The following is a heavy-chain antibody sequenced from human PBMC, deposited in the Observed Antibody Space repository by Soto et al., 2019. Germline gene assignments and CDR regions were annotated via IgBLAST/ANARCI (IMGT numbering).Heavy chain of an antibody. CDR1: GGSVNSGTYY. V-gene: IGHV4-61*01. CDR3: TRSLGQLSPFDY. CDR2: ISYTGST. D-gene: IGHD1-1*01. Sequence: QVQLQESGPGLVKPSETLSLTCTVSGGSVNSGTYYWSWIRQPPGKGLEWIGYISYTGSTNYNPPLKSRVTISVDTSKNQFSLKLSSVTASDTAVYYCTRSLGQLSPFDYWGQGTLVTVSS. J-gene: IGHJ4*02.